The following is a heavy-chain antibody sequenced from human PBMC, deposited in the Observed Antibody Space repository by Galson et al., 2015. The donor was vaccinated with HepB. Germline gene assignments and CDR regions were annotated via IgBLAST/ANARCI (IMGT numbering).Heavy chain of an antibody. J-gene: IGHJ5*02. CDR3: ARRGIYGDYGANWFDP. D-gene: IGHD4-17*01. Sequence: SVKVSCKASGGTFSSYAISWVRQAPGQGLEWMGGIIPIFGTANYAQKFQGRVTITADESTSTAYMELSSLRSEDTAVYYCARRGIYGDYGANWFDPWGQGTLVTVSS. CDR2: IIPIFGTA. V-gene: IGHV1-69*13. CDR1: GGTFSSYA.